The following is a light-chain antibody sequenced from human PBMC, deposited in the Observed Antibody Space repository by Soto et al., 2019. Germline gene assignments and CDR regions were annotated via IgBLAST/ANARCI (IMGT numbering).Light chain of an antibody. Sequence: EIVMTQSPATLSVSPGERATLSCRASQSVSSNLAWYHQKPGQAPRLLIYGASTRATGIPARFSGSGSGTEFTLTISSLQSEDFAVYYCQQYNNWPTTFGQGTKVEIK. V-gene: IGKV3-15*01. CDR3: QQYNNWPTT. CDR2: GAS. J-gene: IGKJ1*01. CDR1: QSVSSN.